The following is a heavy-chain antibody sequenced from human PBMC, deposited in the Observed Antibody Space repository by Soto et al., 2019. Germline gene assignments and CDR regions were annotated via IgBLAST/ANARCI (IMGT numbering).Heavy chain of an antibody. V-gene: IGHV3-23*01. Sequence: EVQVLESGGGLVLPGGSLRLSCAGSGFTFINYAMNWVRQAPGKGLEWVSSISGGGDAAFFPDSVRGRFTISRDNSKNTVTLQMNSLGVDDTAVYYCARKILGSTTRPNYWYFDLWGRGTLVTVSS. D-gene: IGHD7-27*01. J-gene: IGHJ2*01. CDR2: ISGGGDAA. CDR3: ARKILGSTTRPNYWYFDL. CDR1: GFTFINYA.